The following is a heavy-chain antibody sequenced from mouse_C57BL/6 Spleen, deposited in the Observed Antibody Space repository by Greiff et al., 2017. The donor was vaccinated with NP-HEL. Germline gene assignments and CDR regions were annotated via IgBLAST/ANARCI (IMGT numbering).Heavy chain of an antibody. V-gene: IGHV7-1*01. CDR3: ARDYYYGSGMDY. CDR2: SRNKANDYTT. Sequence: EVQLVESGGGLVQSGRSLRLSCATSGFTFSDFYMEWVRQAPGKGLEWIAASRNKANDYTTEYSASVKGRFIVSRDTSQSILYLQMNALRAEDTAIYYCARDYYYGSGMDYWGQGTSVTVSS. CDR1: GFTFSDFY. D-gene: IGHD1-1*01. J-gene: IGHJ4*01.